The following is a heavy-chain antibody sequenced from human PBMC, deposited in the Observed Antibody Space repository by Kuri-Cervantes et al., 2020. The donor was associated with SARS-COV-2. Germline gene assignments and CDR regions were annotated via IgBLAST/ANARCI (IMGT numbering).Heavy chain of an antibody. Sequence: ESLKISCAVSGYSISSGYYWGWIRQPPGKGLEWIGSIYHSGSTYYNPSLKSRVTISVDTSKNQFFLKLSSVTAADTAVYYFTTCIAAAGSYYFDYWGQGTLVTVSS. CDR3: TTCIAAAGSYYFDY. V-gene: IGHV4-38-2*01. CDR1: GYSISSGYY. D-gene: IGHD6-13*01. CDR2: IYHSGST. J-gene: IGHJ4*02.